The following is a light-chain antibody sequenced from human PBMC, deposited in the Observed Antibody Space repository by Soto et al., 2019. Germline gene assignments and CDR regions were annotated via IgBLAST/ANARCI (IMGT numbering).Light chain of an antibody. Sequence: DIQMTQSPSSLSASVGDRVTITCRASQSISRYLNWYQQEPGKAPKLLIYAASSLQSGVPSRFSGSGSGTDFTLTISSLQPEDFVTYYCQQSYSTPLTFGGGTKVEIK. V-gene: IGKV1-39*01. CDR2: AAS. CDR1: QSISRY. CDR3: QQSYSTPLT. J-gene: IGKJ4*01.